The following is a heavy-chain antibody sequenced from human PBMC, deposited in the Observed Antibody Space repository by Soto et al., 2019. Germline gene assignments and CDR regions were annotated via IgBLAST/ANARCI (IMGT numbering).Heavy chain of an antibody. CDR1: GGSISSGGYY. CDR3: ARGLGRHDAFDI. D-gene: IGHD3-10*01. CDR2: IYYSGST. J-gene: IGHJ3*02. Sequence: QVQLQESGPGLVKPSQTLSLTCTVSGGSISSGGYYWSWNRQHSGKGLEWIGYIYYSGSTYYNPSLKSRVTISVDTSKNQFSLKLSSVTAADTAVYYCARGLGRHDAFDIWGQGTMVTVSS. V-gene: IGHV4-31*03.